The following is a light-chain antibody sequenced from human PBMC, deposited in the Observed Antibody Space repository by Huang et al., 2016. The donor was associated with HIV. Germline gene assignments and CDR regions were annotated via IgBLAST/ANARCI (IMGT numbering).Light chain of an antibody. CDR1: QSLFHGDDGDIH. CDR3: MQRLQFPYT. V-gene: IGKV2-40*01. Sequence: DIVMTQTPIFLSVTLGERASISCNASQSLFHGDDGDIHLDWYVQKPGQAPPRLIYTLCFQASGVPGRFIGDGAESDLTLKITRVEAEDAAVYYCMQRLQFPYTFGQGTK. J-gene: IGKJ2*01. CDR2: TLC.